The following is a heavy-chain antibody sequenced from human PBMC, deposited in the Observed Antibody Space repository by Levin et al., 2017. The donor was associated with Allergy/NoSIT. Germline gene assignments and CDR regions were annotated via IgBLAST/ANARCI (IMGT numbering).Heavy chain of an antibody. V-gene: IGHV3-9*01. D-gene: IGHD3-10*01. Sequence: PGGSLRLSCAASGFSFDDYAMHWVRQGPGKGLEWVSGISWNSGSTVYADSVKGRFTISRDNAKNSLSLQMNSLRDEDTALYYCAKDEVGSGNRGYYGLDLWGQGTTVTVSS. J-gene: IGHJ6*02. CDR3: AKDEVGSGNRGYYGLDL. CDR1: GFSFDDYA. CDR2: ISWNSGST.